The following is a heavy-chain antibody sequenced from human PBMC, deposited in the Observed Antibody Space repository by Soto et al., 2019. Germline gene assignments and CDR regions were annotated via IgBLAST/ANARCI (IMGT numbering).Heavy chain of an antibody. V-gene: IGHV3-23*01. CDR1: GFTFNDYA. CDR3: SKYPKPCAAGSCFRNYFDY. J-gene: IGHJ4*02. Sequence: VGSLRLSCAASGFTFNDYAMSWVRQAPGKAIEWVSTISGTGGTIYYADSVKGRFTISRDNSKNTLSLEMNSLRAEDAAVYYCSKYPKPCAAGSCFRNYFDYWGQGTLVTVSS. D-gene: IGHD6-13*01. CDR2: ISGTGGTI.